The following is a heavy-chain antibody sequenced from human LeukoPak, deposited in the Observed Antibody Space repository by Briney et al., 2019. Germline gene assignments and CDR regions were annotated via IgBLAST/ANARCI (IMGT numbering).Heavy chain of an antibody. Sequence: SETLSLTCAVSGGSISSGGYSWSWIRQPPGTGLEWIGYIYHSGSTYYNPSLKSRVTISVDRSKNQFSLKLSSVTAADTAVYYCARGRDGSGDFDYWGQGTLVTVSS. CDR3: ARGRDGSGDFDY. D-gene: IGHD3-10*01. J-gene: IGHJ4*02. V-gene: IGHV4-30-2*01. CDR2: IYHSGST. CDR1: GGSISSGGYS.